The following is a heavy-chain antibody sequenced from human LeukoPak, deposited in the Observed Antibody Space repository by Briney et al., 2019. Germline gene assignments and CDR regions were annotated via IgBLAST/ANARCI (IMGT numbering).Heavy chain of an antibody. D-gene: IGHD2-2*01. CDR1: GGTFSSYA. CDR3: ARDRGGYCSSTSCLNWFDP. CDR2: SNAGNGNT. V-gene: IGHV1-3*02. Sequence: ASVKVSCKASGGTFSSYAISWVRQAPGQRLEWMGWSNAGNGNTKYSQEFQGRVIITRDTSASTAYMELSSLRSDDMAVYYCARDRGGYCSSTSCLNWFDPWGQGTLVTVSS. J-gene: IGHJ5*02.